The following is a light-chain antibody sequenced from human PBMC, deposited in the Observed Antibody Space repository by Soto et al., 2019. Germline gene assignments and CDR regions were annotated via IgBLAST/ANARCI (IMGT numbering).Light chain of an antibody. CDR3: QQRSNWLT. Sequence: IVLTQSPGTLSLSPGERATLSCRASQSVSNNYLAWYQQKPGQAPRLLIYGASNRATGIPDRFSGSGSGTDFTLTISSLEPEDFAVYYCQQRSNWLTFGGGTRWIS. V-gene: IGKV3D-20*02. CDR1: QSVSNNY. CDR2: GAS. J-gene: IGKJ4*01.